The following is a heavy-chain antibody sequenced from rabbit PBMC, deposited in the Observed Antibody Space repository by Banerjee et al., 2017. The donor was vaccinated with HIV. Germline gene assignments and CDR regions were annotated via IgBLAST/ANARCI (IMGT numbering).Heavy chain of an antibody. D-gene: IGHD3-3*01. CDR1: GFSFNNNYY. CDR3: VRAGGYAGYGAMNL. J-gene: IGHJ4*01. V-gene: IGHV1S45*01. CDR2: INIGSSGST. Sequence: QQQLVESGGGLVQPEGSLALTCTASGFSFNNNYYMCWVRQAPGKGLEWIGCINIGSSGSTYYASWAKGRFTITRSTSLNTVTLQLNGLTAADTATYFCVRAGGYAGYGAMNLWGPGTLVTVS.